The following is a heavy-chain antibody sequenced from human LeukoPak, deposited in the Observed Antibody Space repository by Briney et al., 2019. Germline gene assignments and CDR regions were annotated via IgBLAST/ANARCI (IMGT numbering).Heavy chain of an antibody. CDR3: ARGDGYNFFDF. V-gene: IGHV3-66*01. D-gene: IGHD5-24*01. CDR1: GFTVSRNY. J-gene: IGHJ4*02. Sequence: GGSLRLPSAASGFTVSRNYMSWVRQAPGKGLEWVSVIYIDGNTYYADSVRGRFTISRDNSKNTVYLQMNSLRAEDTAVYYRARGDGYNFFDFWGQGTLVTVSS. CDR2: IYIDGNT.